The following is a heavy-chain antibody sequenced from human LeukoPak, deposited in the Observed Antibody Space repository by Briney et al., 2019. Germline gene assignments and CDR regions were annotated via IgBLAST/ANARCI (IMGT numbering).Heavy chain of an antibody. CDR1: GYTFTSYG. CDR2: ISAYNGNT. Sequence: ASVKVSCKVSGYTFTSYGISWVRQAPGQGLEWMGWISAYNGNTNYAQKLQGRVTMTTDTSTSTAYMELRSLRSDDTAVYYCARATPAGYYYGMDVWGQGTTVTVSS. V-gene: IGHV1-18*01. J-gene: IGHJ6*02. CDR3: ARATPAGYYYGMDV.